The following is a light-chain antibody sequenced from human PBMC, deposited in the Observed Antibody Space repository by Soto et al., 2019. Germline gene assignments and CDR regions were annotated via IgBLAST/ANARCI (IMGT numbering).Light chain of an antibody. V-gene: IGLV2-23*03. Sequence: QSALTQPASVSGSPGQSITISCTGTSSDVGSYDLVSWYQQRPGKAPKLMIYEGTKRPSGVSIRFSGSKSGNTASLTISGLQAEDEADYYCCSYAGSSTFVFGTGTKV. CDR2: EGT. J-gene: IGLJ1*01. CDR3: CSYAGSSTFV. CDR1: SSDVGSYDL.